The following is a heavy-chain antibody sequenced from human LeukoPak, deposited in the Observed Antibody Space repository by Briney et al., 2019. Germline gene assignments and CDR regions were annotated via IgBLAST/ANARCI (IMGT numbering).Heavy chain of an antibody. CDR3: ARDPYSSSWTYDY. CDR1: GFTFSSYS. V-gene: IGHV3-21*01. J-gene: IGHJ4*02. Sequence: PGGSLRLSCAASGFTFSSYSMNWVRQAPGKGLEWVSSISSSSSYIYYADSVKGRFTISRDNAKNSLYLQMNSLRAEDTAVYYCARDPYSSSWTYDYWGQGTLVTVSS. D-gene: IGHD6-13*01. CDR2: ISSSSSYI.